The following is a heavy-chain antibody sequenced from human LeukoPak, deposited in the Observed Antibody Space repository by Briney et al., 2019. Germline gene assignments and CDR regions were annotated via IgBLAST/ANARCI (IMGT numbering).Heavy chain of an antibody. J-gene: IGHJ4*02. D-gene: IGHD6-13*01. V-gene: IGHV3-23*01. CDR1: GFTFSSYA. CDR2: ISGSGGGT. CDR3: AKDALPSTACWYRLDY. Sequence: PGGSLRLSCEASGFTFSSYAMSWVRQAPGKGLEWVSPISGSGGGTYYADSVKGRFTISRDNSKNTLYLQLNSLRAEDTAVYYCAKDALPSTACWYRLDYWGQGTLVTVSS.